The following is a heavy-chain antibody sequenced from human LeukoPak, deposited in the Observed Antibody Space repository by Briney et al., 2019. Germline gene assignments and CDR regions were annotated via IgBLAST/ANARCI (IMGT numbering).Heavy chain of an antibody. J-gene: IGHJ6*03. CDR1: GFTFSSYW. D-gene: IGHD2-2*01. CDR2: IKQDGSEK. CDR3: ARDLQYASDYMDV. V-gene: IGHV3-7*01. Sequence: GGSLRLSCAASGFTFSSYWMSWVRQAPGKALEWVANIKQDGSEKYYVDSVKGRFTISRDNAKNSLYLQMNSLRAEDTAVYYCARDLQYASDYMDVWGKGTTVTVSS.